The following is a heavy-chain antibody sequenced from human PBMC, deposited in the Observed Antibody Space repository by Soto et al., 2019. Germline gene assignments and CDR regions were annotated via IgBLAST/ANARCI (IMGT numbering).Heavy chain of an antibody. CDR1: GYTFTSYG. V-gene: IGHV1-18*04. Sequence: QVQLVQSGAEVKKPGAAVKVSCKASGYTFTSYGISWVRQAPGQGLEWMGWISAYNGNTNYAQKLQGRVTMTTDTSTSTAYMELRRLRSDDTAVYYCASVSMTSSEDAFDIWGQGTMVTVSS. CDR3: ASVSMTSSEDAFDI. CDR2: ISAYNGNT. D-gene: IGHD3-22*01. J-gene: IGHJ3*02.